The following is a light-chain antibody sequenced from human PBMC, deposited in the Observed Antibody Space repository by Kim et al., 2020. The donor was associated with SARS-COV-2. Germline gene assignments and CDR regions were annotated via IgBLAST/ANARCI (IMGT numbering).Light chain of an antibody. V-gene: IGKV3-20*01. Sequence: LSPGQRAPLSFRASQRVASNHCSWFQQKPVHPPRLLYSGTSSSATGIPDRFSASDAATDFTLTISILHPEDSAVYYCQQYNRSPYTFGQGTKLEI. CDR1: QRVASNH. CDR2: GTS. CDR3: QQYNRSPYT. J-gene: IGKJ2*01.